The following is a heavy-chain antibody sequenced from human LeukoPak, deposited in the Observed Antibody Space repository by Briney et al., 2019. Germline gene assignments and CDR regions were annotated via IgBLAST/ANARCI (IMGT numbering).Heavy chain of an antibody. CDR1: GFTFSTYA. Sequence: QSGGSLRLSCAASGFTFSTYAMSWVRQAPGKGLEWVSAITNSGGSTYYADSVKGRFTISRDNSKNMLYLQMNSLRAEDMAVYYCAKGSNAYISSFDYWGQGTLVTVSS. D-gene: IGHD1-26*01. V-gene: IGHV3-23*01. CDR2: ITNSGGST. J-gene: IGHJ4*02. CDR3: AKGSNAYISSFDY.